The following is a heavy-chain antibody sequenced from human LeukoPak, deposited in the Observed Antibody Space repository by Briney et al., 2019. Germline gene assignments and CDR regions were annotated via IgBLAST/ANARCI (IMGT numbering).Heavy chain of an antibody. CDR3: AKGLGFWSGYFPGSGSYSEGNYFDY. CDR1: GFTFDDYA. D-gene: IGHD3-3*01. J-gene: IGHJ4*02. Sequence: PGGSLRLSCAASGFTFDDYAMHWVRQAPGKGLEWVSGISWNSGSIGYADSVKGRFTISRDNAKNSLYLQMNSLRAEDTAVYYCAKGLGFWSGYFPGSGSYSEGNYFDYWGQGTLVTVSS. CDR2: ISWNSGSI. V-gene: IGHV3-9*01.